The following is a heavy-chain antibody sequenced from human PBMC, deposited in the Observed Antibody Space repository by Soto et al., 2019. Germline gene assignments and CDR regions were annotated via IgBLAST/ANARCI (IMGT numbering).Heavy chain of an antibody. V-gene: IGHV4-39*01. CDR3: ASFYDFWSGYYSGTVDY. CDR2: IYYSGST. J-gene: IGHJ4*02. Sequence: SETLSLTCTVSGGSISSSSYYWGWIRQPPGKGLEWIGSIYYSGSTYYNPSLKGRVTISVDRSKNQFSLKLSSVTAADTAVYYCASFYDFWSGYYSGTVDYWGQGTLVTVSS. D-gene: IGHD3-3*01. CDR1: GGSISSSSYY.